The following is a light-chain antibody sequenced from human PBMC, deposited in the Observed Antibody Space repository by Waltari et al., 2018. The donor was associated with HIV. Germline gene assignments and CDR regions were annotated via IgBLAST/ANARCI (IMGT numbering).Light chain of an antibody. CDR3: GTWDRSLRIWV. V-gene: IGLV1-51*01. CDR2: DHK. CDR1: SPNVADSS. J-gene: IGLJ3*02. Sequence: QSVLTQPPSVSAAPGQKVTIYCSGGSPNVADSSVPWYQQFPGSAPTLLIYDHKRRPSGIPDRFFGSKSVTSGILDIIGLQTGDEADYYCGTWDRSLRIWVFGGGTKLTVL.